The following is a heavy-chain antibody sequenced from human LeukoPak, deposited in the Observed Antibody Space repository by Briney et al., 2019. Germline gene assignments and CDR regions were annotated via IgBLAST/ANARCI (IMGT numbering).Heavy chain of an antibody. Sequence: GGSLRLSCAASGFTVSSNYMSWVRQAPGKGLEWVSVICSGGSTYYADSVKGRFTISRDNSKNTLYLRMNSLRAEDTAVYYCASSGGDSYEPPVDYWGQGTLVTVSS. CDR1: GFTVSSNY. J-gene: IGHJ4*02. V-gene: IGHV3-66*01. D-gene: IGHD2-21*02. CDR2: ICSGGST. CDR3: ASSGGDSYEPPVDY.